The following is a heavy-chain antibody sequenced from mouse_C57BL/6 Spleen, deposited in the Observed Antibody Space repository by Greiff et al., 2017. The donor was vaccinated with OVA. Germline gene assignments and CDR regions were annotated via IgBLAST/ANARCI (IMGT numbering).Heavy chain of an antibody. CDR1: GFTFSSYA. Sequence: DVKLVESGGGLVKPGGSLKLSCAASGFTFSSYAMSWVRQTPEKRLEWVATISDGGSYTYYPDNVKGRFTISRDNAKNNLYLQMSHLKSEDTAMYYCARYYYSKGFAYWGQGTLVTVSA. V-gene: IGHV5-4*03. CDR3: ARYYYSKGFAY. D-gene: IGHD2-5*01. CDR2: ISDGGSYT. J-gene: IGHJ3*01.